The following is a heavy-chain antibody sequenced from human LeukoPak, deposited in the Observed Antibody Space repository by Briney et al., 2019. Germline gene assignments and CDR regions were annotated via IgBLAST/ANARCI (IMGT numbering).Heavy chain of an antibody. Sequence: NPSETLSLTCAVYGGSFSGYYWSWLRQPPGKGLEWIGEIDHSGSTNYNPSLKSRVTISVDTSKNQFSLKLSSVTAAYTAVYYCARSSTRLHYYYYGMDVWGQGTTVTVSS. D-gene: IGHD2-2*01. J-gene: IGHJ6*02. V-gene: IGHV4-34*01. CDR3: ARSSTRLHYYYYGMDV. CDR1: GGSFSGYY. CDR2: IDHSGST.